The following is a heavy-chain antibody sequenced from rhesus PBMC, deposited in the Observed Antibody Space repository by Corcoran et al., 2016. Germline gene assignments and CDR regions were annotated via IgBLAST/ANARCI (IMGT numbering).Heavy chain of an antibody. CDR2: ISGSSGSA. D-gene: IGHD1-44*01. CDR1: GASIRSSY. V-gene: IGHV4S2*01. J-gene: IGHJ4*01. CDR3: ARAGRATDFDF. Sequence: QVQLQESGPGLVKPSETLPLTCAVSGASIRSSYWSWIRQAPGKGLEWIGRISGSSGSADYSPSLGSRVAISIDTSKNQVSLNLVSVTAADTAVYYCARAGRATDFDFWGQGVLVTVSS.